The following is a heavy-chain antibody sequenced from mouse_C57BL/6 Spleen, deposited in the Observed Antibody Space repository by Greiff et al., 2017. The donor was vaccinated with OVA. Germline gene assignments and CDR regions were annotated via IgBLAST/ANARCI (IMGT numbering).Heavy chain of an antibody. D-gene: IGHD1-1*01. V-gene: IGHV15-2*01. CDR1: DSEVFPIAY. Sequence: QVQLQQSGSELRSPGSSVKLSCKDFDSEVFPIAYMSWVRQKPGHGFEWIGGILPSIGRTIYGEKFEDKATLDADTLSNTAYLELNSLTSEDSAIYYCARKKSYYGSSYEYFDVWGTGTTVTVSS. CDR3: ARKKSYYGSSYEYFDV. CDR2: ILPSIGRT. J-gene: IGHJ1*03.